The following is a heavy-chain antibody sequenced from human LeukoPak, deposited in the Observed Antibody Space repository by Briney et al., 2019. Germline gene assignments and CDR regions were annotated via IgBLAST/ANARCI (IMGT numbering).Heavy chain of an antibody. Sequence: SETLSLTCTVSGGSISSYYWGWTRQPPGKGLEWIGSIYYSGSTYYNPSLKSRVTISVDTSKNQFSLKLSSVTAADTAVYYCARCGGDYDSSGYYPWDAFDIWGQGTMVTVSS. CDR1: GGSISSYY. V-gene: IGHV4-39*01. CDR2: IYYSGST. D-gene: IGHD3-22*01. CDR3: ARCGGDYDSSGYYPWDAFDI. J-gene: IGHJ3*02.